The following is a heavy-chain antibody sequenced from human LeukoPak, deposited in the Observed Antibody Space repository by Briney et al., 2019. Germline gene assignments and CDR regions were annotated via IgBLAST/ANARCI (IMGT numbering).Heavy chain of an antibody. CDR3: AGELIRRGEYAFDI. CDR2: MNPNSGNT. J-gene: IGHJ3*02. CDR1: GYTFTSYD. V-gene: IGHV1-8*01. Sequence: ASVKVSCRASGYTFTSYDINWVRQATGQGLEWMGWMNPNSGNTGYAQKFQGRVTMTRNTSISTAYMELSSLRAEDTAVYYCAGELIRRGEYAFDIWGQGTMVSVSS. D-gene: IGHD3-16*01.